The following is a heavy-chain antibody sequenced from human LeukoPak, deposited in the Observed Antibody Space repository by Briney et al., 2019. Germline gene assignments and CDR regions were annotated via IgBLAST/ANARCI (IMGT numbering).Heavy chain of an antibody. Sequence: ASVKVSCKASGYTFTGYYMHWVRQATGQGLEWMGWMNPNSGNTGYAQKFQGRVTMTRNTSISTAYMELSSLRSEDTAVYYCARVYYDSSGYNWNDAFDIWGQGTMVTVSS. D-gene: IGHD3-22*01. J-gene: IGHJ3*02. CDR1: GYTFTGYY. CDR2: MNPNSGNT. CDR3: ARVYYDSSGYNWNDAFDI. V-gene: IGHV1-8*02.